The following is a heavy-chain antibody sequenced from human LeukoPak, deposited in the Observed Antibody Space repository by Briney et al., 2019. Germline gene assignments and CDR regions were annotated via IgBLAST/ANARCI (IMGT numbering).Heavy chain of an antibody. V-gene: IGHV3-48*04. J-gene: IGHJ6*02. CDR2: TSSSSSTI. CDR3: ARLRYYGMDV. CDR1: GFAFGSEA. Sequence: GGSLRLSCAVSGFAFGSEAMSWVRQSPGKGLEWVSYTSSSSSTIYYADSVKSRFTISRDNAKNSLYLQMNSLRAEDTAVYYCARLRYYGMDVWGQGTTVTVSS.